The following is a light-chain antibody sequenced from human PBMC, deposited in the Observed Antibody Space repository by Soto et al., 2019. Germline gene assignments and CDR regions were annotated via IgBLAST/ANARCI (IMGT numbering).Light chain of an antibody. V-gene: IGKV3-11*01. Sequence: EIVLTQSPATVSWSRLEIGTRSFMASQSVPTYLAWYQQRPGQAPRLLIYDTSKRATGIPARFSGSGSGTDFTLTISSLEPEDFAVYYCQQRTHWIWTFGQGTKVDIK. CDR2: DTS. CDR1: QSVPTY. CDR3: QQRTHWIWT. J-gene: IGKJ1*01.